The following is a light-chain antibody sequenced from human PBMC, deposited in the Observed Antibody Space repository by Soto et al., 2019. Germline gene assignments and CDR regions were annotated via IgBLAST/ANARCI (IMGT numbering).Light chain of an antibody. CDR2: GAS. J-gene: IGKJ1*01. V-gene: IGKV3-20*01. CDR3: QQYDSSPWT. CDR1: QSVSSSF. Sequence: EIVLTQSPGTLSLSPGERATLSCRASQSVSSSFLAWYQQKPGQAPRLLIYGASSRATGIPVRFSGSGSGTDFTLTISRLYPEDFAVFYCQQYDSSPWTFGQGTKLEI.